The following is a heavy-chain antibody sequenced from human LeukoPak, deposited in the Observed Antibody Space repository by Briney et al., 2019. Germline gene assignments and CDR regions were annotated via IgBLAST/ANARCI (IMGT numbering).Heavy chain of an antibody. D-gene: IGHD5-12*01. CDR2: ISSSSSYI. CDR1: GFTFSSYS. Sequence: GGSLRLSCAASGFTFSSYSMNWVRQAPGKGLEWVSSISSSSSYIYYADSVKGRFTISRDNAKNSLYLQMNSLRAEDTAVYYCARDRRMVASSYYYYFGMDIWGQGTMVTVSS. V-gene: IGHV3-21*01. J-gene: IGHJ6*02. CDR3: ARDRRMVASSYYYYFGMDI.